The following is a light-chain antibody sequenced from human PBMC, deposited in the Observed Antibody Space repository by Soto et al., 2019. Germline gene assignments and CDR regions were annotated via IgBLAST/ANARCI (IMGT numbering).Light chain of an antibody. V-gene: IGLV2-23*03. Sequence: QSALTQPASVSGSPGQSITISCTRTNSDVESFNIVSWYQQHPGKAPKLMIYEGNRRPSGVSNRFSGSKSGNTASLTISGLQAEDEADYYCCSYVSRTTVYVFGTGTKLTVL. CDR1: NSDVESFNI. CDR2: EGN. J-gene: IGLJ1*01. CDR3: CSYVSRTTVYV.